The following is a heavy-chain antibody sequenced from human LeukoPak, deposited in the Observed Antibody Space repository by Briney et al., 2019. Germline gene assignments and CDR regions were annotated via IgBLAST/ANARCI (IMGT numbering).Heavy chain of an antibody. CDR2: IKEDGSDK. J-gene: IGHJ4*02. D-gene: IGHD6-13*01. V-gene: IGHV3-7*03. Sequence: GGSLRLSCAASGFTFSSYWMTWVRQAPGKGLEWVANIKEDGSDKYYVDSVKGRFTISRDNAKNSLYLQMNSLRAEDTAVYYCARDSGWFRFDSWGQGTLVTVSS. CDR1: GFTFSSYW. CDR3: ARDSGWFRFDS.